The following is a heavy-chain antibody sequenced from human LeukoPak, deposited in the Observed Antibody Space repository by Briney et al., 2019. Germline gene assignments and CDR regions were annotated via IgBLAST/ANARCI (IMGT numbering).Heavy chain of an antibody. D-gene: IGHD1-26*01. CDR1: GGSISSGSDY. CDR2: IYNSGRT. J-gene: IGHJ5*02. Sequence: SETLSLTCTVSGGSISSGSDYWSWIRQPAGKGLEWIGRIYNSGRTNYNPSLKSRVTISVDTSKNQFSLKLSSMTAADTAVYYCARAPRVGAFFDPWGQGTLVTVSS. V-gene: IGHV4-61*02. CDR3: ARAPRVGAFFDP.